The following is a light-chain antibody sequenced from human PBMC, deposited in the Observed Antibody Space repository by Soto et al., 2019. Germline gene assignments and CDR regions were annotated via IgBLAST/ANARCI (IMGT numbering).Light chain of an antibody. CDR2: DVS. J-gene: IGLJ1*01. CDR3: NAQADNGKHV. V-gene: IGLV2-14*03. CDR1: SSDVGGYNY. Sequence: QSALTQPASLSGSPGQSITISCTGTSSDVGGYNYVSWYQQHPGKAPKLMIYDVSNRPSGVSNRFSGSKSGNTASLTISGLQAEDEADYYCNAQADNGKHVFGTGTKVTVL.